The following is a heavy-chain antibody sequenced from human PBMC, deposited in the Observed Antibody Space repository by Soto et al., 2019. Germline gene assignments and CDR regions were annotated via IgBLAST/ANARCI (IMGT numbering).Heavy chain of an antibody. CDR2: IRSKAYGGTT. CDR1: GFTFGDYA. V-gene: IGHV3-49*04. D-gene: IGHD2-2*01. J-gene: IGHJ4*02. Sequence: EVQLVESGGGLVQPGRSLRLSCTASGFTFGDYAMSWVRQAPGKGLEWVGFIRSKAYGGTTEYAASVKGRFTISRDDSKSIAYLQMNSLKTEDTAVYYCTRDHGAPDIVVVPNDYWGQGTLVTVSS. CDR3: TRDHGAPDIVVVPNDY.